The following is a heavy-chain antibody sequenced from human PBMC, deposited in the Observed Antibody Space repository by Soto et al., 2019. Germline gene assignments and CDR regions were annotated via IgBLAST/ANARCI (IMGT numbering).Heavy chain of an antibody. CDR2: ISGSGGST. D-gene: IGHD4-17*01. CDR3: ARRTVGWYFDL. Sequence: EVQLLESGGGLVQPGGSLRLSCAASGFTFSIYAMNWVRQAPGKGLEWVSVISGSGGSTYYADSGKGRFTISRDTSKNTLYLKMNRLRAEDTAVYYCARRTVGWYFDLWGRGTLVTVSS. CDR1: GFTFSIYA. V-gene: IGHV3-23*01. J-gene: IGHJ2*01.